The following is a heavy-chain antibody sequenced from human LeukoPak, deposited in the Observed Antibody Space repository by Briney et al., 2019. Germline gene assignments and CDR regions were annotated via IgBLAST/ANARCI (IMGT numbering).Heavy chain of an antibody. D-gene: IGHD3-10*01. CDR3: AKGFDTMVRGVITQPFDP. Sequence: GGSLRLSCAASGFTFSSYGMHWVRQAPGKGLEWVAVISYDGSNKYYADSVKGRFTISRDNSKNTLYLQMNSLRAEDTAVYYCAKGFDTMVRGVITQPFDPWGQGTLVTVSS. J-gene: IGHJ5*02. CDR1: GFTFSSYG. CDR2: ISYDGSNK. V-gene: IGHV3-30*18.